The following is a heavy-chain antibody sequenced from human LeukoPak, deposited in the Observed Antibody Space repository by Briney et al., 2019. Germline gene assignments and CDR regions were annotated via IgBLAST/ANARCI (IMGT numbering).Heavy chain of an antibody. Sequence: GGSLRLSCAASGFTFSSYWMHWVRQGPGKGLVWVSRINSDGSSTNYADSVRGRFTISRDNAENTLYLQMNSLRVEDTAVYYCARRVVVAAAPYYFDYWGQGTLVTVSS. CDR3: ARRVVVAAAPYYFDY. J-gene: IGHJ4*02. CDR1: GFTFSSYW. CDR2: INSDGSST. D-gene: IGHD2-2*01. V-gene: IGHV3-74*01.